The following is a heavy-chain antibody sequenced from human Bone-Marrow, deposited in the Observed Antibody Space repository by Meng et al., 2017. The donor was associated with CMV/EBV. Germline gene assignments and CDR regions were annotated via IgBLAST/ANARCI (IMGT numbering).Heavy chain of an antibody. V-gene: IGHV4-59*01. J-gene: IGHJ4*02. CDR1: GGSISSYY. Sequence: SETLSLTCTVSGGSISSYYWSWIRQPPGKGLEWIGYIYYSGSTNYNPSLKSRVTISVDTSKNQFSLKLSSVTAADTAVYYCARAPMVRGVYFDYWGQGPLVTVSS. D-gene: IGHD3-10*01. CDR2: IYYSGST. CDR3: ARAPMVRGVYFDY.